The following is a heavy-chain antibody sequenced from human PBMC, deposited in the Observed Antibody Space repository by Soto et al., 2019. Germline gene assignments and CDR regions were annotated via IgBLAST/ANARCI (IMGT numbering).Heavy chain of an antibody. V-gene: IGHV3-33*01. D-gene: IGHD3-10*01. CDR2: IWYDGSNK. CDR1: GFTFSSYG. CDR3: ARDSTRYYYGSGSYNDY. J-gene: IGHJ4*02. Sequence: PGGSLRLSCAASGFTFSSYGMHWVRQAPGKGLEWVAVIWYDGSNKYYADSVKGRFTISRDNSKNTLYLQMNSLRAEDTAVYYCARDSTRYYYGSGSYNDYWGQGTLVTVSS.